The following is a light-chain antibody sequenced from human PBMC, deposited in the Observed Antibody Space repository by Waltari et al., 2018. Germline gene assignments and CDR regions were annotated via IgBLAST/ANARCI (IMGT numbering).Light chain of an antibody. CDR3: SSDAGSNNYVI. V-gene: IGLV2-8*01. CDR1: SSDVGASNY. Sequence: QSALTQPPSASGSLGQSVTISCPGTSSDVGASNYVSWYQQNPGKAPKLMIFEVSKRPSGVPDRFSGSRSGNTASLTVSGLQAEDEADYYCSSDAGSNNYVILGGGTKLTVL. CDR2: EVS. J-gene: IGLJ2*01.